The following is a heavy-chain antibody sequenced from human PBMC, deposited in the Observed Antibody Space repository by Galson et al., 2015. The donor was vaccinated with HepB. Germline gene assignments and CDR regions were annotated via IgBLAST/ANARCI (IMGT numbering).Heavy chain of an antibody. D-gene: IGHD4-17*01. CDR1: GFSLSSSGVG. V-gene: IGHV2-5*02. J-gene: IGHJ4*02. CDR2: IYWDDDK. Sequence: PALVKPTQTLTLTCTVSGFSLSSSGVGVGWIRQPPGKALEWLALIYWDDDKRYSPSLKSRLTITKDTPKNQVVLTMTNMDPVDTATYYCAHRRYGDYFDARRQCFDYWGQGTLVTVSS. CDR3: AHRRYGDYFDARRQCFDY.